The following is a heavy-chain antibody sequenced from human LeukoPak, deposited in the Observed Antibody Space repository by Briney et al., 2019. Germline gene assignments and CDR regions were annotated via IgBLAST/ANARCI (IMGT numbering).Heavy chain of an antibody. CDR2: ISAYNGNT. CDR3: ARDFDYGDYGHPFDY. V-gene: IGHV1-18*01. CDR1: GYTFTTYG. Sequence: ASVKVSCKSSGYTFTTYGISWVRQAPGQGLEWMGWISAYNGNTNYAQKLQGRVTMTTDTSTSTAYMELRSLRSDDTAVYYCARDFDYGDYGHPFDYWGQGTLVTVSS. D-gene: IGHD4-17*01. J-gene: IGHJ4*02.